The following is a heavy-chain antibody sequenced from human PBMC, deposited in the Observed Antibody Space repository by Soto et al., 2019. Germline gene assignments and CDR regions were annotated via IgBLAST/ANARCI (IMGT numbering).Heavy chain of an antibody. CDR2: IKGKTDGGTT. V-gene: IGHV3-15*07. Sequence: GGSLRLSCAASGFTFSNAWMNWVRQAPGKGLEWVGRIKGKTDGGTTDYAAPVKGRFIISRDDLKNTLYLRMDSLKIEDTAVYYCTAAGYSYGSPIDYWGQGTLVTVSS. CDR1: GFTFSNAW. CDR3: TAAGYSYGSPIDY. J-gene: IGHJ4*02. D-gene: IGHD5-18*01.